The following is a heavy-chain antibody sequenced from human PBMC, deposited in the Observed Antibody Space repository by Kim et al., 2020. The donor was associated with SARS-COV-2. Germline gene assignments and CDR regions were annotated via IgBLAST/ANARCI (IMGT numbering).Heavy chain of an antibody. D-gene: IGHD1-1*01. V-gene: IGHV3-21*01. CDR1: GLTFSTYG. Sequence: GGSLRPSCAASGLTFSTYGMNWVRQAPGKGLEWVSSITSRGSYIHYADSVKGRFTISRDNAKNSLYLQMSSLRAEDTAVYYCATGDYWDDGGLGVWGQGTTVTVSS. J-gene: IGHJ6*02. CDR3: ATGDYWDDGGLGV. CDR2: ITSRGSYI.